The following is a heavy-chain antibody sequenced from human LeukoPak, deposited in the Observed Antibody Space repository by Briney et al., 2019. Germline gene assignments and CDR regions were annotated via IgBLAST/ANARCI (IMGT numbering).Heavy chain of an antibody. D-gene: IGHD5-18*01. CDR3: AGRRKRNGYSYGSEFAP. CDR2: IYPGDSDT. J-gene: IGHJ5*02. CDR1: GYSFTSYW. V-gene: IGHV5-51*01. Sequence: GESLKISCKGSGYSFTSYWIGWVRQMPGKGLEWMGIIYPGDSDTRYSPSFQGQVTISADKSISTAYLQWSSLKASDTAMYYCAGRRKRNGYSYGSEFAPWAQGPLVTVSS.